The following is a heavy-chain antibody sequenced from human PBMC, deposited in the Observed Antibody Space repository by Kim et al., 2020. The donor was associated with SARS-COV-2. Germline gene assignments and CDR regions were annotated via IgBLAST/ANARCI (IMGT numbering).Heavy chain of an antibody. D-gene: IGHD1-1*01. J-gene: IGHJ4*02. V-gene: IGHV1-3*01. Sequence: KYSQEFQGRVTITRDTSASTAYMELSSLRSEDTAVYYCARTQPFLYYFDYWGQGTLVTVSS. CDR3: ARTQPFLYYFDY.